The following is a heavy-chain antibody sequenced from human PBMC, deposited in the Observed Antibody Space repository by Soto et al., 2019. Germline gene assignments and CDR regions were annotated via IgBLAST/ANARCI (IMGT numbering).Heavy chain of an antibody. CDR2: IGVAGDT. V-gene: IGHV3-13*01. Sequence: EVQLVESGGGLVQPGGSLRLSCAASGFTFSSYDMHWVRQVAGKGLEWVSAIGVAGDTYYPDSVKGRFTISRENAKNSLYLQMNSRRAEDTAVDYCASGGWGSSWYEGGSRLDYWGQGTLVTVSS. CDR1: GFTFSSYD. CDR3: ASGGWGSSWYEGGSRLDY. D-gene: IGHD6-13*01. J-gene: IGHJ4*02.